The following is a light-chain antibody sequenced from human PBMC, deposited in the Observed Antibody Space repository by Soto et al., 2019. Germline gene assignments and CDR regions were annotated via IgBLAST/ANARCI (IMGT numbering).Light chain of an antibody. V-gene: IGLV1-47*01. CDR1: SSNIGRNY. Sequence: QSVLPQPPSASVTPGQRATISCSGSSSNIGRNYVYWYQQLPGTAPKLLIYRNDQRPSGVPDRLSGSKSGASASLAISGLLSEDEADYYCAAWDDSLSGLYVFGTGTKLTVL. CDR2: RND. CDR3: AAWDDSLSGLYV. J-gene: IGLJ1*01.